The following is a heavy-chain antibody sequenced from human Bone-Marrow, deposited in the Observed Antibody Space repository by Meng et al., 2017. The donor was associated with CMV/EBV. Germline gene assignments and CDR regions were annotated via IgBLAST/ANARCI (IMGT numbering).Heavy chain of an antibody. CDR1: GYRLTDNY. CDR2: INPKSGGT. CDR3: GRVDSGSYTYFDH. Sequence: ASGYRLTDNYIHWVRQAPGQGLEWMGWINPKSGGTNYAQVFQGRVTMTRDTSISTAYMELSRLRSDDTAVYYCGRVDSGSYTYFDHWGQGTLVTVSS. D-gene: IGHD1-26*01. J-gene: IGHJ4*02. V-gene: IGHV1-2*02.